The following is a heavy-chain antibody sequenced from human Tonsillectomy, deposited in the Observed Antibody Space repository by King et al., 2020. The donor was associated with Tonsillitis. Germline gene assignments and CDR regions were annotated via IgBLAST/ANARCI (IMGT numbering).Heavy chain of an antibody. CDR1: GGSISSSSYY. V-gene: IGHV4-39*07. CDR2: IYNSGST. J-gene: IGHJ4*02. Sequence: QLQESGPGLVKASETLSLTCTVSGGSISSSSYYWGWIRQPPGKGLEWIGSIYNSGSTYYNPSLKSRVTISVDTSKNQFSLKLTSVTAADTAVYYCARVGQPLSGVVYNCNVGFDFWGQGALVTVSS. CDR3: ARVGQPLSGVVYNCNVGFDF. D-gene: IGHD1-1*01.